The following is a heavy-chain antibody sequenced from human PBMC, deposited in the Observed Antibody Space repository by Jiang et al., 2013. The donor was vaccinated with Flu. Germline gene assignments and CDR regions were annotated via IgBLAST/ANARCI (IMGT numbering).Heavy chain of an antibody. Sequence: QMPGKGLEWMGIIYPGDSDTRYSPSFQGQVTISADKSISTAYLQWSSLKASDTAMYYCARRAPGWLEHYYYGMDVWGKGTTVTVSS. J-gene: IGHJ6*04. D-gene: IGHD6-19*01. V-gene: IGHV5-51*01. CDR2: IYPGDSDT. CDR3: ARRAPGWLEHYYYGMDV.